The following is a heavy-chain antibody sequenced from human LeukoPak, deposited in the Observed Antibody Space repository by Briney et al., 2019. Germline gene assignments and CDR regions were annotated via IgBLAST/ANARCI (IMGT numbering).Heavy chain of an antibody. J-gene: IGHJ3*02. CDR1: GFTFSSYE. V-gene: IGHV3-15*01. D-gene: IGHD3-10*01. Sequence: GGSLRLSCAASGFTFSSYEMNWVRQAPGKGLEWVGRIKSKTDGGTTDYAAPVKGRFTISRDDSKNTLYLQMNSLKTEDTAVYSCTTDRWFGERAFDIWGQGTMVTVSS. CDR3: TTDRWFGERAFDI. CDR2: IKSKTDGGTT.